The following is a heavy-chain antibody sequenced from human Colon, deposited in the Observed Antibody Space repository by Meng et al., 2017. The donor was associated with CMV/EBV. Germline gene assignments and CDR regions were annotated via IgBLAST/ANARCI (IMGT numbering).Heavy chain of an antibody. CDR2: ITISSSRI. CDR1: GFTFSSYN. V-gene: IGHV3-48*04. Sequence: GGSLRLSCVVSGFTFSSYNMNWVRQAPGKGLEWVSYITISSSRIFYADSVKGRFTISRDNAKESLYLQISNLRAEDTAVYYCARDQSSKDLIVVPAVDYWGQGTLVTVSS. CDR3: ARDQSSKDLIVVPAVDY. D-gene: IGHD2-2*01. J-gene: IGHJ4*02.